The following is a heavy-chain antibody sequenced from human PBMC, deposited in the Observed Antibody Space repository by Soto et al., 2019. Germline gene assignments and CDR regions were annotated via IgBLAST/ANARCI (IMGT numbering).Heavy chain of an antibody. CDR1: GYTFTSYY. J-gene: IGHJ4*02. V-gene: IGHV1-46*03. CDR3: AREGLRLYPLDY. D-gene: IGHD6-6*01. Sequence: ASVKVSCKASGYTFTSYYMHWVRQAPGQGLEWMGIINPSGGSTSYAQKFQGRVTMTRDTSTSTVYMELSSLRSEDTAVHYCAREGLRLYPLDYWGQGTLVTVSS. CDR2: INPSGGST.